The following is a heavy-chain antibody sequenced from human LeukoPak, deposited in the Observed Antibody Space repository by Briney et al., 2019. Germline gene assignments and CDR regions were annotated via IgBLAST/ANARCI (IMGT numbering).Heavy chain of an antibody. Sequence: PSETLSLTCTVSGGSISSYYWSRIRQPPGKGLEWIGYIYYSGSTNYNPSLKSRVTISVDTSKNQFSLKLSSVTAADTAVYYCARYRRIEAAAFDPWGQGTLVTVSS. D-gene: IGHD6-13*01. CDR1: GGSISSYY. CDR3: ARYRRIEAAAFDP. V-gene: IGHV4-59*01. J-gene: IGHJ5*02. CDR2: IYYSGST.